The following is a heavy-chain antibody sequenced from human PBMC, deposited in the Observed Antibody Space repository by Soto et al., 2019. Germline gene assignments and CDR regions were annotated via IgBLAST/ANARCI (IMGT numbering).Heavy chain of an antibody. Sequence: VESLKISCNGSGYRFTSYWIGWGRQMPWKGLEWMAIIYPGDSDTRYSPSFQGQVTISADKSISTAYLQWSSLKASDTAMYYCARLLYGDGYPDSVLDYWGQGTLVTVSS. V-gene: IGHV5-51*01. CDR1: GYRFTSYW. CDR3: ARLLYGDGYPDSVLDY. J-gene: IGHJ4*02. D-gene: IGHD5-12*01. CDR2: IYPGDSDT.